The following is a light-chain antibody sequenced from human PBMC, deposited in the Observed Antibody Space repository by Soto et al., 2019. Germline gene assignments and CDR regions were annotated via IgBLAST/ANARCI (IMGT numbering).Light chain of an antibody. Sequence: EIVLPHPPGTLSLSPGERATLSCRASQSVSDNYLAWYQQKPGQAPRFLISGASSRATGFPDRFTGSGSGTDFTLTISRLVPEDFAVYYCQQYASSPWTFGQGT. CDR3: QQYASSPWT. V-gene: IGKV3-20*01. CDR1: QSVSDNY. J-gene: IGKJ1*01. CDR2: GAS.